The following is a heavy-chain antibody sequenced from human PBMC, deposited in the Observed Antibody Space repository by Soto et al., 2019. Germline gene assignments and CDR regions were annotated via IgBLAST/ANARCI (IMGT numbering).Heavy chain of an antibody. Sequence: QITLKESGPTLVKPTQTLTLTCTFSGFSLSTSGVGVGWIRQPPGKALEWLALIYWNDDKRYSPSLKSRLTITKDTSKNQVVLTMTNLDPVDTATYYCAHSRNGYYLFDYWCQGTLVTVSS. CDR1: GFSLSTSGVG. CDR3: AHSRNGYYLFDY. CDR2: IYWNDDK. J-gene: IGHJ4*02. D-gene: IGHD3-22*01. V-gene: IGHV2-5*01.